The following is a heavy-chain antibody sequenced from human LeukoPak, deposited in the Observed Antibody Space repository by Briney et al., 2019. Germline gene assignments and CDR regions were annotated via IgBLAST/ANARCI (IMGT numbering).Heavy chain of an antibody. CDR3: ARLVVGASTDAFDI. V-gene: IGHV3-48*01. CDR1: GFTFSSYS. CDR2: ISSSRTTI. J-gene: IGHJ3*02. D-gene: IGHD1-26*01. Sequence: PGGSLRLSCAASGFTFSSYSMNWVRQAPGKGLEWVSYISSSRTTIYYADSVQGRFTISRDNAKASLYLQMNSLRAEDTAVYYCARLVVGASTDAFDIWGQGTMVTVSS.